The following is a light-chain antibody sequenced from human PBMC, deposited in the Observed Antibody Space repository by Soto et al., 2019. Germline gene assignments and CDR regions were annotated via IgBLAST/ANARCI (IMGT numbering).Light chain of an antibody. V-gene: IGKV3-20*01. CDR2: GAS. CDR3: QQYGTSPIT. Sequence: EIVMTQSPCTLSLSPGERATLSCRASQSVSSSHLAWYQQKPGQAPSLLIDGASSRATGIPDRFSGSGSGTDFTLTISRLEPEDFAVYYCQQYGTSPITFGQGTRLEIK. J-gene: IGKJ5*01. CDR1: QSVSSSH.